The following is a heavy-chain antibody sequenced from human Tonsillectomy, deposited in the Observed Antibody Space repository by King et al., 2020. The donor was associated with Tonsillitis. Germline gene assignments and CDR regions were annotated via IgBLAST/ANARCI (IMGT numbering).Heavy chain of an antibody. D-gene: IGHD4-23*01. CDR2: ISYDGNTK. V-gene: IGHV3-30*18. J-gene: IGHJ4*02. CDR1: GFTFSSYG. CDR3: AKNYGGNKFYFDY. Sequence: VQLVESGRGVVQPGRSLRLSCAASGFTFSSYGMHWVRQAPGKGLEWMAVISYDGNTKYSADSVKGRFTISRDNSKNTLFLQMDSLRAEDTAVYYCAKNYGGNKFYFDYWGQGTLVTVSS.